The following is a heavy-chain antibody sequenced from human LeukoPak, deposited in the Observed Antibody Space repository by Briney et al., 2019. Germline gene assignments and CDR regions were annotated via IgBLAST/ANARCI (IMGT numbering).Heavy chain of an antibody. CDR3: ARGAIAGANFDY. D-gene: IGHD1-26*01. CDR1: GSTLGRFW. CDR2: ITTDGSST. J-gene: IGHJ4*02. Sequence: GGSLRPAWVDYGSTLGRFWMHWVRQPQGRGRVWVSHITTDGSSTSYADSVKGRFTISRDNAKNTLYLQMNSLRAEDTAVYYCARGAIAGANFDYWGQGALVTVSS. V-gene: IGHV3-74*01.